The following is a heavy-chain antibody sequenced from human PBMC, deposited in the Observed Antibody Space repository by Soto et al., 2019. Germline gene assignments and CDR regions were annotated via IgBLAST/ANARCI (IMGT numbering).Heavy chain of an antibody. CDR3: AKDPQGYYGSGSYLFDY. CDR1: GFTFSSYA. Sequence: GGSLRLSCAASGFTFSSYAMSWVRQAPGKGLEWVSAISGSGGSTYYADSVNGRFTISRDNSKNTLYLQMNSLRAEDTAVYYCAKDPQGYYGSGSYLFDYWGQGTLVTVSS. D-gene: IGHD3-10*01. J-gene: IGHJ4*02. V-gene: IGHV3-23*01. CDR2: ISGSGGST.